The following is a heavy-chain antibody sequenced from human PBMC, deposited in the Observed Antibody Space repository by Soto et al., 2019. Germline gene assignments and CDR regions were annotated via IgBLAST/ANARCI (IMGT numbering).Heavy chain of an antibody. V-gene: IGHV3-48*03. Sequence: PGGSLRFSCAASGFTFSSYEMNWVRQAPGKGLEWVSYISSSGSTIYYADSVKGRFTISRDNAKNSLYLQMNSLRAEDTAVYYCARDVHDFWSGSPYYYYYGMDVWGQGTTVTVSS. CDR3: ARDVHDFWSGSPYYYYYGMDV. J-gene: IGHJ6*02. CDR2: ISSSGSTI. D-gene: IGHD3-3*01. CDR1: GFTFSSYE.